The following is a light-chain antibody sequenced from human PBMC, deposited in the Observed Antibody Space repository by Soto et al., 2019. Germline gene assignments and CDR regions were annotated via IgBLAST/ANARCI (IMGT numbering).Light chain of an antibody. V-gene: IGKV4-1*01. Sequence: DIVMTQSPDSPAASLGERATINCKSSQSVLYSSNNKNYLAWYQQTPGQPPKLLIYWASTRESGVPDRFSGSGSGTDFTLTISSLQAEDVAVYYCQQYYNTPFTFGPGTKVDIK. CDR3: QQYYNTPFT. J-gene: IGKJ3*01. CDR1: QSVLYSSNNKNY. CDR2: WAS.